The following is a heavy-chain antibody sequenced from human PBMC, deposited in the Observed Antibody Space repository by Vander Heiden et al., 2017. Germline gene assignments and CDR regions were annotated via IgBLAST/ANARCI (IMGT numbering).Heavy chain of an antibody. Sequence: QGQLVQSVGEVKNPGSSVKFSCNASGGTLSSYAISWGRQAPGQGLEWMGGIIPIFGTANYAQKFQGRVTITADESTSTAYMELSSLRSEDTAVYYCARVGHCSGGSCYANWFDPWGQGTLVTVSS. D-gene: IGHD2-15*01. J-gene: IGHJ5*02. CDR3: ARVGHCSGGSCYANWFDP. V-gene: IGHV1-69*01. CDR2: IIPIFGTA. CDR1: GGTLSSYA.